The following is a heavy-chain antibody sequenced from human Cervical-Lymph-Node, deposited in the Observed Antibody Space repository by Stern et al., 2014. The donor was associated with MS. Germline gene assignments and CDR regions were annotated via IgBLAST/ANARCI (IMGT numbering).Heavy chain of an antibody. CDR3: ASGTRSSWYFDF. J-gene: IGHJ4*02. Sequence: QVQLVQSGAEVKKPGSSMKVSCKASGGTFSSDAIGWARQAPGPGLEWMGGIIPMFETTNYAQKFQGRVTITADQSTKTAYLELSSLTSGDTAMYFCASGTRSSWYFDFWGQGTLVTVST. D-gene: IGHD6-13*01. CDR1: GGTFSSDA. V-gene: IGHV1-69*01. CDR2: IIPMFETT.